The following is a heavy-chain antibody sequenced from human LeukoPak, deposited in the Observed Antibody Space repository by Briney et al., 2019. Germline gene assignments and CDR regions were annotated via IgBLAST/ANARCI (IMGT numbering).Heavy chain of an antibody. V-gene: IGHV3-23*01. J-gene: IGHJ4*02. CDR1: GFTFSSYS. CDR3: EKPHFSGSGSYGGFYF. CDR2: ISGSGDSA. Sequence: PGGSLRLSCAASGFTFSSYSMSWVRQAPGKGLEWVSAISGSGDSAYYADAVKGRFTISRDNSKNTLYLQVNSLRAEDTAVYYCEKPHFSGSGSYGGFYFWGQGTLVTVSS. D-gene: IGHD3-10*01.